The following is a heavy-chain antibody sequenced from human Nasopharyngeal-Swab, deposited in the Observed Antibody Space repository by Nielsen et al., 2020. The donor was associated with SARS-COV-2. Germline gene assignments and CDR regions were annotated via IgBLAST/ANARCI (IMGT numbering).Heavy chain of an antibody. CDR3: ARARVGHCSSTSCYRLWDC. J-gene: IGHJ4*02. V-gene: IGHV4-30-4*08. D-gene: IGHD2-2*02. Sequence: SETLSFTCTVSGGSISSGDYYWSWIRQPPGKGLEWIGYIYYSGSTHYNPSLKSRVTISVDTSKNQFSLKLNSVTAADTAVYYCARARVGHCSSTSCYRLWDCWGQGTLVSVSS. CDR1: GGSISSGDYY. CDR2: IYYSGST.